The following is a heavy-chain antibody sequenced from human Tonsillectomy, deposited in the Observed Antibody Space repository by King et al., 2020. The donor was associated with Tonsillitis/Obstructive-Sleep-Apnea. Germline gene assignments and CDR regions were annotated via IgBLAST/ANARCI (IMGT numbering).Heavy chain of an antibody. CDR1: GFTFSNAW. D-gene: IGHD3-22*01. J-gene: IGHJ3*02. V-gene: IGHV3-15*01. CDR3: TTKTDYYDSSSYYLGAIDI. CDR2: IKSKTDGGTT. Sequence: QLVQSGGGLVKPGGSLRLSCAASGFTFSNAWMSWVRQAPGKGLEWVGRIKSKTDGGTTDYAAPVKGRFTISRDDSKNTLYLQMNSLKTEDTAVYYCTTKTDYYDSSSYYLGAIDIWGQGTMVTVSS.